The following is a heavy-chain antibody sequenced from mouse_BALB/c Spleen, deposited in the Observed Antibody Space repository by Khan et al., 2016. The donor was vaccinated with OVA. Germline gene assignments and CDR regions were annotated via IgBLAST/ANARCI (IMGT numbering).Heavy chain of an antibody. J-gene: IGHJ2*01. CDR1: GYTFTTYW. CDR2: INPTSGYT. Sequence: QVRLQQSGAELAKPGASVMMSCKASGYTFTTYWMHWVKQRPGQVLEWLGYINPTSGYTDYNEKFKDKDTLSADKSSSTAYMQLSSLTSEDSAVYYCTRDRIDYWGQGTTLTVSS. V-gene: IGHV1-7*01. CDR3: TRDRIDY.